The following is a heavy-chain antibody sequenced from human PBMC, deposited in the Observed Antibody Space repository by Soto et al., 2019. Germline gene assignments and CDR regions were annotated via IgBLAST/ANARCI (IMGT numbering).Heavy chain of an antibody. D-gene: IGHD3-3*01. V-gene: IGHV1-18*01. CDR2: ISAYNGNT. CDR3: ARDPAFSGSITIFGVVRAPMDV. Sequence: ASVKVSCKASGYTFTSYGISWVRQAPGQGLEWMGWISAYNGNTNYAQKLQGRVTMTTDTSTSTAYMELRSLRSDDTAVYYCARDPAFSGSITIFGVVRAPMDVWGQGTTVTVSS. J-gene: IGHJ6*02. CDR1: GYTFTSYG.